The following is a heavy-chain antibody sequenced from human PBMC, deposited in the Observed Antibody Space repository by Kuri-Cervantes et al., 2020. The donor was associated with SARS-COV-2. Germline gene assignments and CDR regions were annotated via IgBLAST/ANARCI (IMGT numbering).Heavy chain of an antibody. CDR1: GGTFSSYA. CDR2: IIPLFGTT. Sequence: SVKVSCKASGGTFSSYAVTWVRQAPGRGFEWMGRIIPLFGTTIYAEKVRGRVTITADKSTNTAYMELSSLRSEDTAVYYCARPYCTSYTCYDGTFDSWGQGSLVTVSS. D-gene: IGHD2-2*01. CDR3: ARPYCTSYTCYDGTFDS. V-gene: IGHV1-69*06. J-gene: IGHJ4*02.